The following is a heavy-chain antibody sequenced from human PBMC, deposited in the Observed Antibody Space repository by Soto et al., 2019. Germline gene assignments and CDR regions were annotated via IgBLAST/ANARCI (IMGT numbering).Heavy chain of an antibody. V-gene: IGHV3-66*01. CDR2: IYSGGTT. J-gene: IGHJ4*02. CDR3: TSERGYSGYEDY. CDR1: GFTVTSKY. D-gene: IGHD5-12*01. Sequence: GGSLRLSCAASGFTVTSKYMSWVRQAPGKGLEWVSVIYSGGTTKYAASVKGRFTMSRDNSKSTLYLQMNSLRVEDTAVYYCTSERGYSGYEDYWGQGTLVTVSS.